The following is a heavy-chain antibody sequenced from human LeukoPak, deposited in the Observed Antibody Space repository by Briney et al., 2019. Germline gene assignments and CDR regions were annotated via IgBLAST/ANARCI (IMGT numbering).Heavy chain of an antibody. CDR3: ARPQYSSGWYDAFDI. CDR1: GRSFSGYY. Sequence: SETLTPTCAVYGRSFSGYYWSGIRQPPGKGLEWRGEFNHSASTNYNPSLKSRVTISVDTSKNQYSLKLSSVNAADTAVYYCARPQYSSGWYDAFDIWGQGTMVTVSS. D-gene: IGHD6-19*01. V-gene: IGHV4-34*01. J-gene: IGHJ3*02. CDR2: FNHSAST.